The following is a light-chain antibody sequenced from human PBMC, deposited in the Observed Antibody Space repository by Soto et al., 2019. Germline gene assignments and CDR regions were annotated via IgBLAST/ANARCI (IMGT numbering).Light chain of an antibody. CDR2: EGN. J-gene: IGLJ1*01. CDR1: SGDVGSYNL. CDR3: CSYASRDTYV. Sequence: QSALTQPASVSGSPGQSITISCTGTSGDVGSYNLVSRYQQHPGKAPKLIIYEGNKRPSGISNRFSGSKSGNTASLTISGLQADDEADYYCCSYASRDTYVFGTGTKVTVL. V-gene: IGLV2-23*01.